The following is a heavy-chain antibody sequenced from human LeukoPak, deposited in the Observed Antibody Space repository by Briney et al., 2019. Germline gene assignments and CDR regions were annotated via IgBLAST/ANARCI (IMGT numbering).Heavy chain of an antibody. CDR1: GYSISSSNR. J-gene: IGHJ6*03. CDR3: ARNTNDYGDYVGYMDV. D-gene: IGHD4-17*01. Sequence: SDNLSLNSAVPGYSISSSNRWRWIRQPPEKGLECIGYTYYPRRIFYSPSLTSRVAMSVDTSKNQCSLKLSSVTAVDTAVYYCARNTNDYGDYVGYMDVWGKGTTVTVSS. V-gene: IGHV4-28*05. CDR2: TYYPRRI.